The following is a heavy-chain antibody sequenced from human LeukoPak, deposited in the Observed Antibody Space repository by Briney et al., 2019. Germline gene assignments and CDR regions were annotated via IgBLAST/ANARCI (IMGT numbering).Heavy chain of an antibody. V-gene: IGHV1-8*01. D-gene: IGHD3-10*01. CDR2: MNPNSGNT. J-gene: IGHJ4*02. Sequence: ASVKVSCKASGYTFTSYDINWVRQATGQGLEWMGWMNPNSGNTGYAQKFQGRVTMTRNTSISTAYMELSSLRSEDTAVYYCARRYYYGSVSYYPNDYWGQGTLVTVSS. CDR3: ARRYYYGSVSYYPNDY. CDR1: GYTFTSYD.